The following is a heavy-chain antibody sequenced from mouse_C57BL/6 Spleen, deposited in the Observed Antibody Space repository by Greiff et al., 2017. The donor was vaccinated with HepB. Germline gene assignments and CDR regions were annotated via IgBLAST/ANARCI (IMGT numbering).Heavy chain of an antibody. D-gene: IGHD1-1*01. CDR2: IYPGDGDT. J-gene: IGHJ2*01. V-gene: IGHV1-82*01. CDR3: AIKFLDDSGSSPFDY. CDR1: GYAFSSSW. Sequence: VQLQQSGPELVKPGASVKISCKASGYAFSSSWMNWVKQRPGKGLEWIGRIYPGDGDTNYNGKFKGKATLTADKSSSTAYMQLSSLTSEDSAVYFCAIKFLDDSGSSPFDYWGQGTTLTVSS.